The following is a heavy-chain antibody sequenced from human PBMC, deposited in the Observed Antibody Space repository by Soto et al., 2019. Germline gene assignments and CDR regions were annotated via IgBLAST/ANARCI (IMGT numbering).Heavy chain of an antibody. J-gene: IGHJ4*01. CDR3: ASGLVTTLHY. Sequence: QLQLQESGSGLVKPSQTLSLTCAVSGGSISSGGDSWSCIRQPPGKGLEWIGYSYHSGSTYYNPSLKSRVTISVDRSKNQFSLKLSSVTAADTAVYYCASGLVTTLHYWGHGTLVTVSS. V-gene: IGHV4-30-2*01. CDR2: SYHSGST. D-gene: IGHD4-17*01. CDR1: GGSISSGGDS.